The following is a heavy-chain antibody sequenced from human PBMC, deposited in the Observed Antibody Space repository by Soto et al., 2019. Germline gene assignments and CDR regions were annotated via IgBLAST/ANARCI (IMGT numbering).Heavy chain of an antibody. V-gene: IGHV4-39*01. CDR3: ARGRNWFDP. Sequence: PSETLSLTCTVSGGSISSSSYYWGWIRQPPGKGLEWIGSIYYSGSTYYNPSLKSRVTISVDTSKNQFSLKLSSVTAADTAVYYCARGRNWFDPWGQGTRVTVSS. CDR1: GGSISSSSYY. J-gene: IGHJ5*02. CDR2: IYYSGST.